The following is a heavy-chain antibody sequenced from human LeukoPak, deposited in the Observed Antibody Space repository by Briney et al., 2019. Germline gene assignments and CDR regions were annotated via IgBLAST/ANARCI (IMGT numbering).Heavy chain of an antibody. CDR1: GFTFSSYS. Sequence: PGGSLRLSCAASGFTFSSYSMNWVRQAPGKGLEWVSYISSSSSTIYYADSVKGRFTISRDNSKNTLYLQMNTLRAEDTALYYCAKGRATSVPSSGFDYWGQGILVTVSS. J-gene: IGHJ4*02. CDR2: ISSSSSTI. D-gene: IGHD5/OR15-5a*01. V-gene: IGHV3-48*01. CDR3: AKGRATSVPSSGFDY.